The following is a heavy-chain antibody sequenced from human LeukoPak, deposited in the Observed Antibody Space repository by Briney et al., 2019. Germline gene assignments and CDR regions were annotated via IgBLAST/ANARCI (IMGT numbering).Heavy chain of an antibody. Sequence: ASVKVSCKASGGTFSSYAISWVRQAPGQGLEWMGRINPNSGGTNYAQKFQGRVTMTRDTSISTAYMELSRLRSDDTAVYYCARVAGDIAYYDSSGYYNYWGQGTLVTVSS. V-gene: IGHV1-2*06. J-gene: IGHJ4*02. CDR2: INPNSGGT. CDR1: GGTFSSYA. D-gene: IGHD3-22*01. CDR3: ARVAGDIAYYDSSGYYNY.